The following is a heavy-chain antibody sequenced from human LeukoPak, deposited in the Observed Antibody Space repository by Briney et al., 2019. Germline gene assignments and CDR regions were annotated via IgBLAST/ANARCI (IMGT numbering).Heavy chain of an antibody. Sequence: PGGALRLSRADSLFSLSSYAITWVRQAPGGGVEWVLSINSSTTDTDYGDSVKGWFTISRDNSQNTLFLHINSLSAEDTYVDYCAAALDTGRAEHYWGQGTLVAVSS. CDR3: AAALDTGRAEHY. V-gene: IGHV3-23*01. D-gene: IGHD3-10*01. J-gene: IGHJ4*02. CDR1: LFSLSSYA. CDR2: INSSTTDT.